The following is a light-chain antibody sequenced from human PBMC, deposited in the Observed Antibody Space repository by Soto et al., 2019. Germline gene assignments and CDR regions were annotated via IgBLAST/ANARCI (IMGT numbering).Light chain of an antibody. CDR3: SSFTDTSTLYV. J-gene: IGLJ1*01. Sequence: QSVLTQPASVSGSPGQSITISCTGTSSDVGGSIYVSWYQQHPGKAPKLIISEVSDRPSGVSNRFSGSKSGNTASLTISGLQAEDDADYYCSSFTDTSTLYVFGTGTKVTVL. V-gene: IGLV2-14*01. CDR2: EVS. CDR1: SSDVGGSIY.